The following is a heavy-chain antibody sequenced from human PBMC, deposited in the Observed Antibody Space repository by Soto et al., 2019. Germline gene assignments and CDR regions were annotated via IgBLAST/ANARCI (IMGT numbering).Heavy chain of an antibody. CDR2: IYYSGST. CDR3: ARTTPSTSPFDY. Sequence: QVQLQESGPGLVKPSQTLSLTCTVSVGSISSGGYYWSWIRQHPGKALEWIGYIYYSGSTYYNPSLKSRVTISVDTSKNQFSLKLSSVPAADTAVYYCARTTPSTSPFDYWGQGTLVTVSS. J-gene: IGHJ4*02. V-gene: IGHV4-31*03. CDR1: VGSISSGGYY. D-gene: IGHD1-1*01.